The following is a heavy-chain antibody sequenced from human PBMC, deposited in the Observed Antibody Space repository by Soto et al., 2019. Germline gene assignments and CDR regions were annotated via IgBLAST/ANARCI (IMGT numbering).Heavy chain of an antibody. Sequence: GGSLRLSCAASGFTFSRDGMSWVRQAPGKGLEWVSLITDNGGSTYYADSVKGRFTNSRDNGKNSLYLQMNSLRDEDTAVYYCARLDYDFWSGYYRNNWFDPWGQGTLVTVSS. CDR2: ITDNGGST. D-gene: IGHD3-3*01. V-gene: IGHV3-48*02. CDR1: GFTFSRDG. CDR3: ARLDYDFWSGYYRNNWFDP. J-gene: IGHJ5*02.